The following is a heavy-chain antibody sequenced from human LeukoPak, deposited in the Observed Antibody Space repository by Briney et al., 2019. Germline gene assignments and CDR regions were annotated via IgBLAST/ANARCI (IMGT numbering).Heavy chain of an antibody. J-gene: IGHJ4*02. D-gene: IGHD1-20*01. CDR3: AKDFAPDGIWDIDY. CDR1: GFTFSKYT. CDR2: IYGGGSGST. V-gene: IGHV3-23*01. Sequence: GGSLRLSCVASGFTFSKYTMSWVRQAPGKGLEWVSGIYGGGSGSTFYAESVKGRFTISRDNSKNTLYLQMNSLRDEDTAIYYCAKDFAPDGIWDIDYWGRGTLITVSS.